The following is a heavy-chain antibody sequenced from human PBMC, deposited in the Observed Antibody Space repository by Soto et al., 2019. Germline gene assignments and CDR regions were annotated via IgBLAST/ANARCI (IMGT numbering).Heavy chain of an antibody. CDR1: GFTFSSYS. Sequence: GGSLRLSCAASGFTFSSYSMNWVRQAPGKGLEWVSSISSSSSYIYYADSVKGRFTISRDNAKNSLYLQMNSLRAEATAVYYCARARGGDAFDIWGQGTMVTVSS. CDR3: ARARGGDAFDI. V-gene: IGHV3-21*01. D-gene: IGHD3-10*01. CDR2: ISSSSSYI. J-gene: IGHJ3*02.